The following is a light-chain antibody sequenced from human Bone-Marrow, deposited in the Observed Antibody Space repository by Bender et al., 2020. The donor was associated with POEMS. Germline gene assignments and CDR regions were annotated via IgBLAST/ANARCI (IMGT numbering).Light chain of an antibody. V-gene: IGLV1-44*01. J-gene: IGLJ3*02. CDR3: AAWAAGLSCAV. CDR1: NSNIGTNA. CDR2: SDN. Sequence: QSVLTQPPSASGTPGQRVTISCSGSNSNIGTNAVNWYQQIPGTAPKLLSYSDNQRPSGVPDRFYAFKSGTSASLAFRCLLSQVSSAYSCAAWAAGLSCAVFGSGSSLSVL.